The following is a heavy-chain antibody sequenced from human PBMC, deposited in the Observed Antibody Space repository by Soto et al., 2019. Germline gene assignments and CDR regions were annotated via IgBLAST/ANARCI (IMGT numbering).Heavy chain of an antibody. CDR3: ARAGYCSGGTCFHGNCDY. J-gene: IGHJ4*02. V-gene: IGHV1-46*01. CDR1: GYTFTTYY. Sequence: QVQLVQSGAEVKRPGASVKVSCKASGYTFTTYYMHWVRQAPGQGLEWLGIINPNGGSTTYAQKFESRVTMNRDTSTSTVYLELSSLRSEDTAVYYCARAGYCSGGTCFHGNCDYWGQGTLVTVSA. D-gene: IGHD2-15*01. CDR2: INPNGGST.